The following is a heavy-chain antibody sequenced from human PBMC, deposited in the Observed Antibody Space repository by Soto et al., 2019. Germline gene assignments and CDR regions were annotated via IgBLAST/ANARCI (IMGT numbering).Heavy chain of an antibody. CDR3: ARDGGRHSGGIDY. D-gene: IGHD1-26*01. V-gene: IGHV1-69*01. CDR2: IIPIFGTA. J-gene: IGHJ4*02. CDR1: GGTFSSYS. Sequence: QVQLVQSGAEVKKPGSSVKVSCKASGGTFSSYSINWVRQAPGQGLEWMGEIIPIFGTANYAQKFQGRVTITAEESTTTAYMELSSLRSEDTAVYYCARDGGRHSGGIDYWGQGTLVIVSS.